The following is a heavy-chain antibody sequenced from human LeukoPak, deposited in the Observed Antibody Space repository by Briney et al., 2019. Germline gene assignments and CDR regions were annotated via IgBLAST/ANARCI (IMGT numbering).Heavy chain of an antibody. V-gene: IGHV3-23*01. CDR3: AKKDRAAAPRARLDH. Sequence: GGSLRLSCAASGFSVSTNYMSWVRQAPGKGLEWVSSISDSGGSTYYADSVKGRFTISRDNSKNTLYLQMNSLRVEDTAVYYCAKKDRAAAPRARLDHWGQGTLVTVSS. J-gene: IGHJ4*02. CDR1: GFSVSTNY. CDR2: ISDSGGST. D-gene: IGHD6-25*01.